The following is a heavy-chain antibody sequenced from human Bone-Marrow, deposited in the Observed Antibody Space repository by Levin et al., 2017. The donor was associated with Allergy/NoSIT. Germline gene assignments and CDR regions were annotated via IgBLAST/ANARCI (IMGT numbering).Heavy chain of an antibody. CDR1: GFTFSDYY. V-gene: IGHV3-11*01. Sequence: GGSLRLSCAASGFTFSDYYMSWVRQAPGKGLEWVSYISNTGSTTYYAGSVKGRFTISRDNANSSLYLQMNSLRAEDTGVYYCARDRPTIAARPLDSWGQGTLVTVSS. CDR2: ISNTGSTT. CDR3: ARDRPTIAARPLDS. D-gene: IGHD6-6*01. J-gene: IGHJ4*02.